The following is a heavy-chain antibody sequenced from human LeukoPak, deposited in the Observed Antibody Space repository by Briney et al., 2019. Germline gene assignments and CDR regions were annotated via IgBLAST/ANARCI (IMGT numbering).Heavy chain of an antibody. J-gene: IGHJ4*02. V-gene: IGHV4-34*01. CDR1: GGSFSGYY. Sequence: SETLSLTCAVYGGSFSGYYWSWIRQPPGKGLEWIREINHSGSTNYNPSLKSRVTISVDTSKNQFSLKLSSVTAADTAVYYCARIDYYDSSEHYWGQGTLVTVSS. CDR3: ARIDYYDSSEHY. D-gene: IGHD3-22*01. CDR2: INHSGST.